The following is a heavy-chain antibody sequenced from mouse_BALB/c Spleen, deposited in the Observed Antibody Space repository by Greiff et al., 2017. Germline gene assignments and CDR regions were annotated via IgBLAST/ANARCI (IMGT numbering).Heavy chain of an antibody. CDR2: ISNGGGST. J-gene: IGHJ2*01. Sequence: EVQGVESGGGLVQPGGSLKLSCAASGFTFSSYTMSWVRQTPEKRLEWVAYISNGGGSTYYPDTVKGRFTISRDNAKNTLYLQMSSLKSEDTAMYYCARNGYYDQGDYFDYWGQGTTLTVSS. D-gene: IGHD2-3*01. V-gene: IGHV5-12-2*01. CDR3: ARNGYYDQGDYFDY. CDR1: GFTFSSYT.